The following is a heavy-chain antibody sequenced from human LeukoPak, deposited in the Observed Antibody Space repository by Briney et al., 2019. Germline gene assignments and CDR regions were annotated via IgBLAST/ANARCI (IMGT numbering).Heavy chain of an antibody. CDR1: GFPFSSFS. Sequence: GGSLRLSCAASGFPFSSFSMNWVRQAPGKGLEWVAVISSDGSIKIYADSVKGRFTLSRDNSINTVDLQMNSLRAEDTAVYYCVKEYHSRGFGAYFDYWGQGTLVTVSS. J-gene: IGHJ4*02. CDR2: ISSDGSIK. CDR3: VKEYHSRGFGAYFDY. D-gene: IGHD3-3*01. V-gene: IGHV3-30*18.